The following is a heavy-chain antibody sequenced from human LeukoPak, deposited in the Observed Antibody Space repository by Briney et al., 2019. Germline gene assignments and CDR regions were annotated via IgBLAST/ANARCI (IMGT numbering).Heavy chain of an antibody. Sequence: ASVKVSCKXSGGTFSSYAISWVRQAPRQGLEWMGRIIPIFGTANYSQKFQGRVTITTDESTSTAYMELSSLRSEDTAVYYCATYYYDSSGYYYPNWFDPWGQGTLVTVSS. D-gene: IGHD3-22*01. J-gene: IGHJ5*02. CDR3: ATYYYDSSGYYYPNWFDP. CDR2: IIPIFGTA. CDR1: GGTFSSYA. V-gene: IGHV1-69*05.